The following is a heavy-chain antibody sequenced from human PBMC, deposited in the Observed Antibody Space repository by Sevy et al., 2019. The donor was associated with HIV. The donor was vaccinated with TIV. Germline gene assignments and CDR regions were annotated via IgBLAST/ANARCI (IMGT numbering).Heavy chain of an antibody. J-gene: IGHJ4*02. D-gene: IGHD4-17*01. Sequence: GGSLRLSCGASAFTFSKAWMSWVRQAPGKGLEWVGRIKSKTDGGTTDYATPVKGRFTISRDDSKNTLYLQMNRLKTEDTAVYYCTTEADYGDYAFHYWGQGTLVTVSS. CDR1: AFTFSKAW. CDR2: IKSKTDGGTT. CDR3: TTEADYGDYAFHY. V-gene: IGHV3-15*01.